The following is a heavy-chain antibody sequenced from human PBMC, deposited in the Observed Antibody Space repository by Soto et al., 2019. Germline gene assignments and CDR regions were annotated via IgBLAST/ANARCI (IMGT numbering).Heavy chain of an antibody. D-gene: IGHD1-26*01. CDR1: GFTFSSYA. CDR3: AKGVQWDLTLDY. V-gene: IGHV3-23*01. J-gene: IGHJ4*02. Sequence: PGGSLRLSCAASGFTFSSYAMSWVRQAPGKGLEWVSAISGSRSSTYSTDSVKGRFTISRDNSRNTLYLQMDSLRAEDTAVYYCAKGVQWDLTLDYWGQGTLVTVSS. CDR2: ISGSRSST.